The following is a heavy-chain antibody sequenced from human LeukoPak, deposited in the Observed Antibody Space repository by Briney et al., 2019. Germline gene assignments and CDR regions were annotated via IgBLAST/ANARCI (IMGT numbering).Heavy chain of an antibody. Sequence: ASVKVSCKASGYTFTGYYMHWVRQAPGQGLEWMGWINPNSGGTNYAQKFQGRVTMTRDTSISTAYMELSRLRSDDTAVYYCARELKYYYDSSGYYRDYWGQGTLVTVSS. D-gene: IGHD3-22*01. CDR3: ARELKYYYDSSGYYRDY. V-gene: IGHV1-2*02. J-gene: IGHJ4*02. CDR2: INPNSGGT. CDR1: GYTFTGYY.